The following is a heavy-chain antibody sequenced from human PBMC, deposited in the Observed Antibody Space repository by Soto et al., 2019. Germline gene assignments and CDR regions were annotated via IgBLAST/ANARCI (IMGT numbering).Heavy chain of an antibody. CDR2: IIPIFGTA. D-gene: IGHD5-12*01. J-gene: IGHJ2*01. CDR3: ARGNHRWLHWWYFDL. Sequence: QVQLVQSGAEVKKPGSSVTVSCKASGGTFSSYTISWVRQAPGQGLEWMGGIIPIFGTANYAQKFQGRVTSTADDSTITADMELSSLRSEDTAVYYCARGNHRWLHWWYFDLWGRGTLVTVSS. CDR1: GGTFSSYT. V-gene: IGHV1-69*12.